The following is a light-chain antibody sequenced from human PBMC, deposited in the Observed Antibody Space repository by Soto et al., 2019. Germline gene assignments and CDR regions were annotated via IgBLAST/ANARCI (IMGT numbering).Light chain of an antibody. CDR1: SSDIGAYDY. V-gene: IGLV2-14*01. Sequence: QSVLTQPASVSGSPGQSITISCTGTSSDIGAYDYVSWYQQHPGQAPKLIFYDVTNRPSGVSNRFSGSKSGNTASLTNYGLQAEDKDDYYCTSYTSSFTWVFVGGTKLTVL. CDR2: DVT. CDR3: TSYTSSFTWV. J-gene: IGLJ3*02.